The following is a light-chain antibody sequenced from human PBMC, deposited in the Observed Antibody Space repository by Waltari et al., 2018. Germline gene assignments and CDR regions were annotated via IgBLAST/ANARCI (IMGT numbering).Light chain of an antibody. Sequence: DIQMTQSPSTLSASVGDRVTITCRASQSISSLLAWYQQKPGKATKLLIYKASSLQTGFPSRFSGSGSGTEFTLTISSLQPDDFATYYCQQYNSYSTIGPGTKLEIQ. CDR2: KAS. V-gene: IGKV1-5*03. CDR1: QSISSL. CDR3: QQYNSYST. J-gene: IGKJ2*01.